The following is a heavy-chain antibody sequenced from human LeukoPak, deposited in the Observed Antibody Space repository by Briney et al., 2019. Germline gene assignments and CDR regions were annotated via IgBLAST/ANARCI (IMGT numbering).Heavy chain of an antibody. Sequence: GGSLRLCCAASGFSFDDYAMHWGRQAPGKGLEWVSGISWNSGSIGYADSVKGRFTISRDNAKNSLYLQMNSLRAEDTALYYCAKDSGPGSAYCGGDCYWVRSYYYYGMDVWGQGTTVTVSS. CDR1: GFSFDDYA. J-gene: IGHJ6*02. D-gene: IGHD2-21*02. CDR3: AKDSGPGSAYCGGDCYWVRSYYYYGMDV. CDR2: ISWNSGSI. V-gene: IGHV3-9*01.